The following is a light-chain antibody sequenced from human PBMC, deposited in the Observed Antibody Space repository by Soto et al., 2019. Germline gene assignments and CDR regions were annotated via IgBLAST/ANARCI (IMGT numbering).Light chain of an antibody. CDR3: QQYGRSPT. J-gene: IGKJ1*01. CDR2: GAS. CDR1: QSVISSF. Sequence: IVLTQSPFSLSLSPGERATLSCRASQSVISSFLSWYQQKPGQAPRVLIFGASSRAPGIPDRCSGSGSGTDFTLTISRLEPEDFAVYFCQQYGRSPTFGQGTKVDVK. V-gene: IGKV3-20*01.